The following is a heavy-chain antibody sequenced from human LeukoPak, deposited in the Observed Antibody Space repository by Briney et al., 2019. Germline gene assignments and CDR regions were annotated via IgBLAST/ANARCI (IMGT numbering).Heavy chain of an antibody. CDR2: IYYSGST. CDR1: SGSISSGDYY. D-gene: IGHD1-26*01. Sequence: PSQTLSLTCTVSSGSISSGDYYWSWIRQPPGKGLEWIGYIYYSGSTYYNPSLKSRVTISVDTSKNQFSLKLSSVTAADTAVYYCARGHEAAAGSLGWDGSSGSYSRDYYYYMDVWGKGTTVTVSS. J-gene: IGHJ6*03. V-gene: IGHV4-30-4*08. CDR3: ARGHEAAAGSLGWDGSSGSYSRDYYYYMDV.